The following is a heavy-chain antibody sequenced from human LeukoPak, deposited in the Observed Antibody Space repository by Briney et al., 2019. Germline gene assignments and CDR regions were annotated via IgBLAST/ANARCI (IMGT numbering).Heavy chain of an antibody. CDR3: ASGSPAGDY. CDR2: ISSSKSYI. J-gene: IGHJ4*02. V-gene: IGHV3-21*01. D-gene: IGHD1-26*01. CDR1: GFSLSGYS. Sequence: GGSLRLSCAASGFSLSGYSMNWVRQAPGKGLEWVSSISSSKSYIFYADSVKGRFTISRDNAKNSLYLEMTSLRAEDTAVYYCASGSPAGDYWGQGTLVTVSS.